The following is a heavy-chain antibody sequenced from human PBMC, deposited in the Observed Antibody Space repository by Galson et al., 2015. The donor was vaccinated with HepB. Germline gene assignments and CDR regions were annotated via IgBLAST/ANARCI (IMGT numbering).Heavy chain of an antibody. CDR1: GFTFSNAW. V-gene: IGHV3-15*07. CDR2: IKSKTDGGTT. D-gene: IGHD5-18*01. J-gene: IGHJ6*03. Sequence: SLRLSCAASGFTFSNAWMNWVRQAPGKGLEWVGRIKSKTDGGTTDYAAPVKGRFTISRDDSKNTLYLQMNSLKTEDTAVYYCTTFNVRQQWSLSVPDYYYYYYMDVWGKGTTVTVSS. CDR3: TTFNVRQQWSLSVPDYYYYYYMDV.